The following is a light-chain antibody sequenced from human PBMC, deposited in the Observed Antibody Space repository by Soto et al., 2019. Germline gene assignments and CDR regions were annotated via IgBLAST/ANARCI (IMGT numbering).Light chain of an antibody. J-gene: IGKJ4*01. V-gene: IGKV1-12*01. CDR3: QPANSFPIT. Sequence: DIQMTQSPSSVSASVGDRVTITCRTSQGISSWLAWYQQKPGKAPRPLIDAASSLQRGVPSRFTGNRSGTDLTLTISILQPEDFAAYERQPANSFPITFGEGTKVESK. CDR1: QGISSW. CDR2: AAS.